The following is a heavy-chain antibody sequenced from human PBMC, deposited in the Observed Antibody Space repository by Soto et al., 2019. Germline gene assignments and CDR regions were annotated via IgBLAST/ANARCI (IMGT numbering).Heavy chain of an antibody. Sequence: QVQLVQSGAEVKEPGASVRVSCKASGYTFINYDISWVRHATGQGLEWMGWMNPGSGKTGYANKFQGRVTMTRDASTSKAHLEMSSLTSADTAVYYCARRASFGTLNWFDPWGQGTLVTVSS. D-gene: IGHD3-16*01. CDR2: MNPGSGKT. V-gene: IGHV1-8*02. CDR1: GYTFINYD. CDR3: ARRASFGTLNWFDP. J-gene: IGHJ5*02.